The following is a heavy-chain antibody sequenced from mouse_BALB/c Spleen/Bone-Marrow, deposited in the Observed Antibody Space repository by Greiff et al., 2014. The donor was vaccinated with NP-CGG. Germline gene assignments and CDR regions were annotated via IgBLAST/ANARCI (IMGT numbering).Heavy chain of an antibody. CDR1: GFNIKDTY. V-gene: IGHV14-3*02. Sequence: VQLQQPGAELVKPGASAELSCTASGFNIKDTYMHWVKQRPEQGLEWIGRIDPANGNTKYDPKFQGKATITADTSSNTAYLQLSSLTSEDTAVYYCAIYYYGSSGFAYWGQGTLVTVSA. D-gene: IGHD1-1*01. J-gene: IGHJ3*01. CDR2: IDPANGNT. CDR3: AIYYYGSSGFAY.